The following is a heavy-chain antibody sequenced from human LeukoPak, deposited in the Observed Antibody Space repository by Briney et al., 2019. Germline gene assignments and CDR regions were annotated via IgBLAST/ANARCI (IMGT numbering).Heavy chain of an antibody. V-gene: IGHV4-34*01. J-gene: IGHJ5*02. CDR3: ARGSPPRFFDP. CDR2: INHSGST. Sequence: SETLSLTCAVYGGSFSGYYWSWIRQPPGKGLEWIGEINHSGSTNYNPSLKSRVTISVDTSKNQFSLKLSSVTAADTAVYYCARGSPPRFFDPWGQGTLVTVSS. D-gene: IGHD3-10*01. CDR1: GGSFSGYY.